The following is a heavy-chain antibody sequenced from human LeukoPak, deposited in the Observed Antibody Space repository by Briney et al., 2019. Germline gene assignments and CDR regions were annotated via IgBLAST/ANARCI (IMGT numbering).Heavy chain of an antibody. J-gene: IGHJ4*02. D-gene: IGHD6-19*01. CDR3: AKHMGPGSGWD. CDR1: GFTFSSYA. Sequence: GGSLRLSCAASGFTFSSYAMSWLRQAPGKGLEWVSAISGVEANTFYADSVKGRFTFSRDNSKSTLYLQMNSLRAEDTAVYYCAKHMGPGSGWDWGQGTLVTVSS. CDR2: ISGVEANT. V-gene: IGHV3-23*01.